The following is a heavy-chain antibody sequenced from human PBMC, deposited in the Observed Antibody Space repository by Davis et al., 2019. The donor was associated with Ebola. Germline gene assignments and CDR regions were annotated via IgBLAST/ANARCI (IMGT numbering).Heavy chain of an antibody. CDR2: ISYDGSNK. Sequence: GESLKISCAASGFTFSSFGMHWVRQAPGKGLEWVAVISYDGSNKYYADSVKGRFTISRDNSKNTLYLQMNSLRAEDTAVYYCAKEGPQKTRDFWSGYYIGGSYYFDYWGQGTLVTVSS. CDR3: AKEGPQKTRDFWSGYYIGGSYYFDY. J-gene: IGHJ4*02. V-gene: IGHV3-30*18. CDR1: GFTFSSFG. D-gene: IGHD3-3*01.